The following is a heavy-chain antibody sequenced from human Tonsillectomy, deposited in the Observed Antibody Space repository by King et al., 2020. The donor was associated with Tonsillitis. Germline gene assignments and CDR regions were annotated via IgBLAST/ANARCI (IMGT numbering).Heavy chain of an antibody. V-gene: IGHV1-69*01. CDR2: IIPIFGSA. CDR3: ARDSPDVVRGATRGYFDY. Sequence: KLVQSGPEVKKPGSSVKVSCKPSGGTFSSFAISWVRQAPGQGLEWMGGIIPIFGSANYAQRFQGRVTITADESTSTAYMELNSLTSEDTAIYYCARDSPDVVRGATRGYFDYWGQGTLVTVSS. J-gene: IGHJ4*02. CDR1: GGTFSSFA. D-gene: IGHD3-10*01.